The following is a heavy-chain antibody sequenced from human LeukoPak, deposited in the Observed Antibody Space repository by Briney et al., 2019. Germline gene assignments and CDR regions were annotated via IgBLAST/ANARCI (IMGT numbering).Heavy chain of an antibody. CDR2: INWNGGST. CDR3: ARGRYYDSSGYEDY. Sequence: PGGSLRLSCAASGFTFDDYGMSWVRQAPGKGLEWVSGINWNGGSTGYADSVKGRFTISRDNAKNSLYLQMNSLRADDTAVYYCARGRYYDSSGYEDYWGQGTLVTVSS. J-gene: IGHJ4*02. CDR1: GFTFDDYG. V-gene: IGHV3-20*04. D-gene: IGHD3-22*01.